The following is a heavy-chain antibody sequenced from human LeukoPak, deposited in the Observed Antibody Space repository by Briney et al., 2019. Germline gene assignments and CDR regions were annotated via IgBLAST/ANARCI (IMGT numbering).Heavy chain of an antibody. V-gene: IGHV3-23*01. J-gene: IGHJ4*02. CDR3: ARASIYDLYYFDY. CDR2: ISNSGGST. D-gene: IGHD5/OR15-5a*01. Sequence: GGSLRLSCAASGFTFSRHWMSWVRQAPGKGLEWVSRISNSGGSTYYTDSVKGRFAISRDNSKNTLYLQMKSLRAEDTAVYYCARASIYDLYYFDYWGQGTLVTVSS. CDR1: GFTFSRHW.